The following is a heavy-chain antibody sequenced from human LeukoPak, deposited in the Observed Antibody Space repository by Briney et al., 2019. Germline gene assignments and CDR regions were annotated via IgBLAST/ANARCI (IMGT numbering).Heavy chain of an antibody. CDR3: ARVGWGIAARRSYYYYYMDV. J-gene: IGHJ6*03. CDR1: GFTFSSYG. D-gene: IGHD6-6*01. CDR2: ISYDGSNK. V-gene: IGHV3-30*03. Sequence: GALSLSFAAPGFTFSSYGMHWVRPAPGKGLEWVAVISYDGSNKYYADSVKGRFTISRDNSKNTLYLQMNSLRAEDTAVYYCARVGWGIAARRSYYYYYMDVWGKGTTVTVSS.